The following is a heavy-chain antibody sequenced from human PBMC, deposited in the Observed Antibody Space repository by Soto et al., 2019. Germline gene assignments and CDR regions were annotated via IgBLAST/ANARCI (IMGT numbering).Heavy chain of an antibody. CDR2: INHSGST. CDR1: GGSVSGYY. CDR3: AREWELSSAFDI. J-gene: IGHJ3*02. D-gene: IGHD1-26*01. V-gene: IGHV4-34*01. Sequence: QVQLQQWGAGLLQPTETLSLTCAVYGGSVSGYYWSWIRQPPGKGLEWIGEINHSGSTNYNPSLKSRVAISVDTSKNQFSLKLSSVTAANSAVYYCAREWELSSAFDIWGQGTMVTVSS.